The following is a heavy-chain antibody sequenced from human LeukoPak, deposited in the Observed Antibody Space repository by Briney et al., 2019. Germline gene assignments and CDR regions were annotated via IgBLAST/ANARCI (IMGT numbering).Heavy chain of an antibody. J-gene: IGHJ4*02. Sequence: GGSLRLSCAASGFTFSSYSMNWVRQAPGKGLEWVSSISSSSSYIYYADSVKGRFTISRDNVKNSLYLQMNSLRAEDTAVYYCASASSSWAYYFDYWGQGTLVTVSS. D-gene: IGHD6-13*01. CDR2: ISSSSSYI. CDR3: ASASSSWAYYFDY. CDR1: GFTFSSYS. V-gene: IGHV3-21*01.